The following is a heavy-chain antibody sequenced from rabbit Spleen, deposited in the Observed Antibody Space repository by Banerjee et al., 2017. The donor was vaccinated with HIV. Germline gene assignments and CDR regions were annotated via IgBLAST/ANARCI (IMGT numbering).Heavy chain of an antibody. Sequence: QSLEESGGDLVKPGASLTLTCITSGVSFSGNSYMCWVRQAPGKGLEWIVCIDTGSSGFTYFASWAKGRFTISKTSSTTVTLRMTSLTAADTATYFCARSSSFYGGFNLWGPGTLVTVS. D-gene: IGHD8-1*01. CDR3: ARSSSFYGGFNL. CDR1: GVSFSGNSY. V-gene: IGHV1S40*01. CDR2: IDTGSSGFT. J-gene: IGHJ4*01.